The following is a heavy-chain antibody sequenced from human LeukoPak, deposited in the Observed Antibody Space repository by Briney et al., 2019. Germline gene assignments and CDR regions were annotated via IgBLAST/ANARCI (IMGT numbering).Heavy chain of an antibody. J-gene: IGHJ5*02. CDR2: IYPGDSDT. Sequence: GESLRISCKGSGYSFTTYWIGWVRQMPGKGLEWVGIIYPGDSDTRYSPSFQGQVTISADKSISTAYLQWSSLKASDTAMYYCARGRFPNWLDPWGQGTLVTVSS. CDR3: ARGRFPNWLDP. CDR1: GYSFTTYW. D-gene: IGHD3-3*01. V-gene: IGHV5-51*01.